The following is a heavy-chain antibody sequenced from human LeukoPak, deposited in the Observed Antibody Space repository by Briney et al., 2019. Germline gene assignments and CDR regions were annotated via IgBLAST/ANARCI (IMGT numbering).Heavy chain of an antibody. J-gene: IGHJ6*02. V-gene: IGHV3-7*01. CDR3: ARVFGVAAAGRGRYYYGMDV. CDR2: IKQDGSEK. Sequence: PGGSLRLSCAASGFTFSSYWMSWVRQAPGKGLEWVANIKQDGSEKYYVDSVKGRFTISRDNAKNSLHLQMNSLRIDDTALYFCARVFGVAAAGRGRYYYGMDVWGQGTTVTVSS. D-gene: IGHD6-13*01. CDR1: GFTFSSYW.